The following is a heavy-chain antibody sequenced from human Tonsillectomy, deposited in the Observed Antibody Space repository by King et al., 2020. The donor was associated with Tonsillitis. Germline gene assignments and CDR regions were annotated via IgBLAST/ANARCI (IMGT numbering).Heavy chain of an antibody. CDR2: ISSSTSYT. D-gene: IGHD4-17*01. CDR1: GFTFTTYS. Sequence: VQLVASGGGLVKPGGSLRLSCAASGFTFTTYSMNWVRQAPGKGLEWVSSISSSTSYTYYADSVKGRFTIYRDNAKNSLYLQMDSLRAEDTAVYYCARDQYGDYTFDYWGQGTLVTVSS. CDR3: ARDQYGDYTFDY. J-gene: IGHJ4*02. V-gene: IGHV3-21*01.